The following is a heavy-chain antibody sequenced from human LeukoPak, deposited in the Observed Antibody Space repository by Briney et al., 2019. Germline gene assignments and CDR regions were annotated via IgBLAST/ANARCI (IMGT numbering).Heavy chain of an antibody. D-gene: IGHD5-12*01. J-gene: IGHJ3*02. CDR1: GGTFSSYA. CDR2: IIPILGIA. CDR3: ARDSKWRAFDI. V-gene: IGHV1-69*04. Sequence: ASVKVSCKASGGTFSSYAISWVRQAPGQGLEWMGRIIPILGIANYAQKFQGRVTITADKSTSTAYMELSSLRSEDTAVYYCARDSKWRAFDIWGQGTMVTVSS.